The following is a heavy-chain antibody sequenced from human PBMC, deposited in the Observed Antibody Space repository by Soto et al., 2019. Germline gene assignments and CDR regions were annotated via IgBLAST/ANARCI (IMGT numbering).Heavy chain of an antibody. CDR3: TTARLYYDFWSGYFDY. Sequence: EVQLVESGGGLVKPGGSLRLSCAASGFTFSNAWMSWVRQAPGKGLEWVGRIKSKADGGTTDYAAPVKGRFTISRDDSKNTLYLQMNSLKTEDTAVYYCTTARLYYDFWSGYFDYWGQGTLVTVSS. D-gene: IGHD3-3*01. J-gene: IGHJ4*02. CDR2: IKSKADGGTT. V-gene: IGHV3-15*01. CDR1: GFTFSNAW.